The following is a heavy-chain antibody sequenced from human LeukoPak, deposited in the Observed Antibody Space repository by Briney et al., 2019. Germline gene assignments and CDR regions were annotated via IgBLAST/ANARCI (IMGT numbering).Heavy chain of an antibody. D-gene: IGHD2-15*01. CDR3: AKEAVAATFYFDY. CDR2: INPSGGST. CDR1: GYTFNNYY. J-gene: IGHJ4*02. Sequence: GASVKVSCKASGYTFNNYYMHWVRQAPGQGLEWMGIINPSGGSTTYAQKLQGRVTMTRDTSTSTVYMELTGLRSEDTAVYYCAKEAVAATFYFDYWGQGALVTVSS. V-gene: IGHV1-46*02.